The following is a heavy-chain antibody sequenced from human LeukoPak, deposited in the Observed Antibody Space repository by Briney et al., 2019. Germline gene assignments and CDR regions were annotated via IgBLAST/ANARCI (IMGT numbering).Heavy chain of an antibody. V-gene: IGHV3-7*01. D-gene: IGHD3-16*01. Sequence: PGGSLRLSCAASGFTFSSYWMSWVRQAPGKGLEWVANIKVDGSEKYYVDSVKGRFTISRDNAKNTLYLQMNSLRAEGTAVYYCARDRGSTDFDYWGQGTLVTVSS. CDR1: GFTFSSYW. CDR3: ARDRGSTDFDY. CDR2: IKVDGSEK. J-gene: IGHJ4*02.